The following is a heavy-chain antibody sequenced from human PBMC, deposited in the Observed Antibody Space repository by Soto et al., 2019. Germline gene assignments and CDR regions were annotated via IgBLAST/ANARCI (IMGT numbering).Heavy chain of an antibody. CDR1: GGTFSNHA. J-gene: IGHJ6*04. V-gene: IGHV1-69*13. D-gene: IGHD2-21*02. CDR3: ARDDATYCGGDCYRYIYFAMDA. Sequence: ASVKVSCKASGGTFSNHAISWVRQAPGQGLEWVGGIRPMFPTADYAQRFQGRVTITADDSTTTVYMELTGLKSDDTAMYHCARDDATYCGGDCYRYIYFAMDAGAKGTTVTAS. CDR2: IRPMFPTA.